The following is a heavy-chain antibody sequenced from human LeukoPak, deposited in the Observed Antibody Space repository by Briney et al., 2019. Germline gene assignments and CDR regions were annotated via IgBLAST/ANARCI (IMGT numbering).Heavy chain of an antibody. V-gene: IGHV1-2*06. Sequence: ASVKVSCKASGYTFTGYYMHWVRQAPGQGLEWMGRINPNSGGTNYAQKFQGRVTMTRDTSISTAYMELSRLRSDDTAVYYCARGEGSSWPVYFDYWGQGTLVTVSS. CDR2: INPNSGGT. CDR3: ARGEGSSWPVYFDY. D-gene: IGHD6-13*01. CDR1: GYTFTGYY. J-gene: IGHJ4*02.